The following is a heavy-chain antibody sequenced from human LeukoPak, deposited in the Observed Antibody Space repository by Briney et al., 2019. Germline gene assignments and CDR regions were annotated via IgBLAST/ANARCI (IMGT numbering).Heavy chain of an antibody. V-gene: IGHV4-39*01. CDR1: GFTFSSYS. Sequence: GSLRLSCAASGFTFSSYSMNWIRQPPGKGLEWIGSIYYSGSTYYNPSLKSRVTISVDTSKNQFSLMLYSVTAADTAVYYCVRRYYDSLTGYSSDDYWGQGTLVTVSS. D-gene: IGHD3-9*01. J-gene: IGHJ4*02. CDR3: VRRYYDSLTGYSSDDY. CDR2: IYYSGST.